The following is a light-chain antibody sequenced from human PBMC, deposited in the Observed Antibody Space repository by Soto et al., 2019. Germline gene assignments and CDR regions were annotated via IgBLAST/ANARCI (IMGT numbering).Light chain of an antibody. CDR1: SSDVGGYNY. CDR3: SSFTGSTTYV. Sequence: QSALTQPASVSGSPGQSITISCTGTSSDVGGYNYVSWYQQHPGEVPKLIIFNVNNRPSGVSNRFSGSKSGNTASLTISGLQAEDEADYYCSSFTGSTTYVFGTGTKVTVL. CDR2: NVN. V-gene: IGLV2-14*01. J-gene: IGLJ1*01.